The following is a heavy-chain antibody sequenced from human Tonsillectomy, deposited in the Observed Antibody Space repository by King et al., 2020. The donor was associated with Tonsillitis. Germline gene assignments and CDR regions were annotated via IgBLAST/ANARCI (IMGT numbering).Heavy chain of an antibody. D-gene: IGHD2-2*01. V-gene: IGHV4-38-2*02. CDR1: GYSINSGYN. CDR2: IVHLGNI. J-gene: IGHJ4*02. Sequence: VQLQQSGPGLVKPSETLSLTCSVSGYSINSGYNWGWIRQPPGKGLEWIGNIVHLGNINFNPSLKSRVTISLDTSKNQFSLKLSSVTATDTAVYYCARDIGSSNSDYWGRGTLVTVSS. CDR3: ARDIGSSNSDY.